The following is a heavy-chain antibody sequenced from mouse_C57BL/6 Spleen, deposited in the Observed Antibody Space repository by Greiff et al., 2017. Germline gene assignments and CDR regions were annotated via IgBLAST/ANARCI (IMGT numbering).Heavy chain of an antibody. CDR2: IDPSDSYT. V-gene: IGHV1-50*01. CDR1: GYTFTSYW. J-gene: IGHJ4*01. Sequence: QVQLQQPGAELVKPGASVKLSCKASGYTFTSYWMQWVKQRPGQGLEWIGEIDPSDSYTNYNQKFKGKATLTVDTSYSTAYMQLSRLTSEDASVYYCARLDEGYAMDYWGQGTSVTVSS. CDR3: ARLDEGYAMDY.